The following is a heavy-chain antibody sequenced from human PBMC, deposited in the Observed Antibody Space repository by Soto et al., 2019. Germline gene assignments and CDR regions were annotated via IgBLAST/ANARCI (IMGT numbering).Heavy chain of an antibody. CDR3: VGALHGNTWFDP. V-gene: IGHV4-34*01. Sequence: TSETLSLTCAVYGGSFSGYYWSWIRQPPGKGLEWIGEIYYTGGTNYNPSLKSRVTISVDTSKNQFSLKLSSVTAADTAVYYCVGALHGNTWFDPWGQGTLVTVSS. CDR2: IYYTGGT. J-gene: IGHJ5*02. CDR1: GGSFSGYY. D-gene: IGHD1-26*01.